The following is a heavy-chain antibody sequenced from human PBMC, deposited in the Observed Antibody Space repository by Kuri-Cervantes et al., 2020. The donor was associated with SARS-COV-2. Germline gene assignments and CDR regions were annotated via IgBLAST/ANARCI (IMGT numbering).Heavy chain of an antibody. CDR3: ARQGGYSSSSLDY. J-gene: IGHJ4*02. D-gene: IGHD6-6*01. Sequence: SQTLSLTCAVSGYSISSGYYWGWIRQPPGKGLEWIGSIYHGGSTYYNPSLKSRVTISVDTSKNQFSLKLSSVTAADTAVYYCARQGGYSSSSLDYWGQGTLVTVSS. CDR1: GYSISSGYY. CDR2: IYHGGST. V-gene: IGHV4-38-2*01.